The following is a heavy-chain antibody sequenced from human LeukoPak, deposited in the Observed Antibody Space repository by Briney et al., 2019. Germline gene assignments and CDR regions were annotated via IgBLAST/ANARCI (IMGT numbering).Heavy chain of an antibody. D-gene: IGHD5-18*01. V-gene: IGHV4-4*02. J-gene: IGHJ5*02. CDR3: ARGRSLTRSYSP. CDR2: IYDSGST. CDR1: GGSISSSNW. Sequence: SGTLSLTCAVSGGSISSSNWWSWVRQPPGKGLEWIGEIYDSGSTIHNPALKSRVTISIDTSKNQFSLRLTSVTAADTAEYYCARGRSLTRSYSPWGQGTLVTVSS.